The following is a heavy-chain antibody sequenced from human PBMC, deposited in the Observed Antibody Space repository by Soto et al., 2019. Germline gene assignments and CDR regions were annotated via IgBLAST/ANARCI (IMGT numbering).Heavy chain of an antibody. CDR2: IYWDDDK. V-gene: IGHV2-5*02. CDR3: IQSRCGGDCLQSYASHYYYGLDV. Sequence: QITLKESGPTLVKPTQTLTLTCTFSGFSLSTSGVGVGWIRQPPGKALEWLALIYWDDDKRYSPSLRSRLTIRKDTSNNQVVLTMTNMDPADTATYYCIQSRCGGDCLQSYASHYYYGLDVWGQGTTVAVSS. J-gene: IGHJ6*02. CDR1: GFSLSTSGVG. D-gene: IGHD2-21*02.